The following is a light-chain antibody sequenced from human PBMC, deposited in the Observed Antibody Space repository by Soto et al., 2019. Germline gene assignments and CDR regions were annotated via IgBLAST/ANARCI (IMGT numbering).Light chain of an antibody. CDR1: QSVSSN. J-gene: IGKJ5*01. V-gene: IGKV3-15*01. Sequence: EIVMTQSPATLSVSPGERATLSCRASQSVSSNLAWYQQKPGQAPRLLIYGASTRATGIPARFSGSGSGTEFTLTISSLQSEDCAVYYCQQYKNWPPITFGQGKRLEIK. CDR3: QQYKNWPPIT. CDR2: GAS.